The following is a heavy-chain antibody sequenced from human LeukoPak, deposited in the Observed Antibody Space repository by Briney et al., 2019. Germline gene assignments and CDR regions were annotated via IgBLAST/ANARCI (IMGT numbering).Heavy chain of an antibody. V-gene: IGHV3-7*01. J-gene: IGHJ3*01. CDR1: GFTLSIFW. CDR2: IKTEENEK. CDR3: ARDQGYCTSGNCRGDAFDV. D-gene: IGHD2-8*01. Sequence: GGSLILSCSAYGFTLSIFWISSVRQTPGKGLELVAKIKTEENEKYYGDSVKGRFTICRDNAQNSLSLQMDSLRVEDTAVYYCARDQGYCTSGNCRGDAFDVWGQGSLVSVS.